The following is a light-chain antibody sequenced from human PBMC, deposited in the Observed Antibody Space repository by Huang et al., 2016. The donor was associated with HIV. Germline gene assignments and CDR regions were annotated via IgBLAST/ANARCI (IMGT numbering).Light chain of an antibody. CDR2: KAS. J-gene: IGKJ1*01. CDR1: QSISSW. V-gene: IGKV1-5*03. Sequence: DIQMTQSPSTLSASVGDRVTITCRASQSISSWLAWYQQKPGKAPTLLIYKASSLESGVPSRFSGSESRAEFTLTISSLQADDFATYYCQQYNSYPWTFGQGTKVEIK. CDR3: QQYNSYPWT.